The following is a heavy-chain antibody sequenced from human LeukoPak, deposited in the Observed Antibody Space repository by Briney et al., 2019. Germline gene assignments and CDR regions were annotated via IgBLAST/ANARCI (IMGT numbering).Heavy chain of an antibody. CDR2: IHNSGTT. CDR1: GGPFSGYF. J-gene: IGHJ4*02. V-gene: IGHV4-34*01. D-gene: IGHD3-10*01. CDR3: ARRYYYNLGSFPFDF. Sequence: SETLSLTCAVSGGPFSGYFWSWICQSSGKGLEWIGEIHNSGTTNYNPSLNSRVTISEDTSKNQFNLNLSSVTAADTAVYYCARRYYYNLGSFPFDFWGQGTLVTVSS.